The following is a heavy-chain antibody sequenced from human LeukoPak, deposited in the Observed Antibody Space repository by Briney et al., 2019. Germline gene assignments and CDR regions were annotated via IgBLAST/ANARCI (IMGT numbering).Heavy chain of an antibody. CDR1: GFTVSSNY. CDR3: ARDLGTQPLFDP. CDR2: IYSGGST. J-gene: IGHJ5*02. D-gene: IGHD3-10*01. V-gene: IGHV3-66*02. Sequence: GGSLRLSCAASGFTVSSNYMSWVRQAPGKGLEWVSVIYSGGSTYYADSVKGRFTISRDNSKNTLYLQTNSLRAEDTAVYYCARDLGTQPLFDPWGQGTLVTVSS.